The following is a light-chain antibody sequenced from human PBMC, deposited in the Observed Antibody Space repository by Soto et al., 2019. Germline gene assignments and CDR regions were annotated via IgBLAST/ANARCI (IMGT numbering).Light chain of an antibody. CDR2: KVS. J-gene: IGLJ1*01. CDR1: SSDIGSYHL. V-gene: IGLV2-23*02. CDR3: GSYAGSNWGHV. Sequence: QSALTQPASVSGSPGQSITISCTGTSSDIGSYHLVSWYQHHSGKAPKLIIYKVSQWPSGVSDRFSASRSGRSASLTISGLQAEVEDDYYCGSYAGSNWGHVFGTGTKLTVL.